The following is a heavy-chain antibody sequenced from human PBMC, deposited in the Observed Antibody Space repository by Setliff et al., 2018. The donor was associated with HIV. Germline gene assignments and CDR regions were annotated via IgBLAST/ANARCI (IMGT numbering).Heavy chain of an antibody. J-gene: IGHJ5*02. D-gene: IGHD2-15*01. Sequence: SVKVSCKASGGTFSSYAISWVRQAPGQGLEWMGGIIPIFGTANYAQKFQGRVTITADESTSTVYMELRSLRSDDTAVYYCAGYREGYCSGDNCYSGNESWGQGTLVTVSS. CDR2: IIPIFGTA. CDR3: AGYREGYCSGDNCYSGNES. V-gene: IGHV1-69*13. CDR1: GGTFSSYA.